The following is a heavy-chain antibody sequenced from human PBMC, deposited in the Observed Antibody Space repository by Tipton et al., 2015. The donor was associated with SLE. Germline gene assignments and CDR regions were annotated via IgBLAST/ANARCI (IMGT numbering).Heavy chain of an antibody. CDR1: GGSISSGGYY. CDR3: ARNPITMVRGVIPGAFDI. V-gene: IGHV4-31*03. CDR2: IYYSGST. Sequence: TLSLTCTVSGGSISSGGYYWSWTRQHPGKGLEWIGYIYYSGSTYYNPSLKSRVTISVDTSKNQFSLKLTSVTAADTAVYYCARNPITMVRGVIPGAFDIWGQGTMVTVSS. J-gene: IGHJ3*02. D-gene: IGHD3-10*01.